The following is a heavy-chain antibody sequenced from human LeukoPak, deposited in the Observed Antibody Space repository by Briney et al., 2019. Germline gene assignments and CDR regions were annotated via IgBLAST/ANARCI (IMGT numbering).Heavy chain of an antibody. Sequence: GGSLRLSCAASGFTFSSYGMHWVRLAPGKGLEWVAVIWYDGSNKYYADSVKGRFTISRDNSKNTLYLQMNSLRAEDTAVYYCARDRRITMVRGALDYWGQGTLVTVSS. CDR2: IWYDGSNK. CDR1: GFTFSSYG. CDR3: ARDRRITMVRGALDY. J-gene: IGHJ4*02. D-gene: IGHD3-10*01. V-gene: IGHV3-33*01.